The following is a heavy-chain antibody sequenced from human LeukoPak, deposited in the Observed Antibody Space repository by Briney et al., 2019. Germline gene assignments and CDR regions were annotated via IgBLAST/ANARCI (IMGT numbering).Heavy chain of an antibody. J-gene: IGHJ4*02. CDR3: ATALAYYYGSGSSFDY. CDR2: IIPILGIA. CDR1: GGTLSSYA. V-gene: IGHV1-69*04. D-gene: IGHD3-10*01. Sequence: SVKVSCKASGGTLSSYAISWVRQAPGQGLEWMGRIIPILGIANYAQKFQGRVTITADKSTSTAYMELSSLRSEDTAVYYCATALAYYYGSGSSFDYWGQGTLVTVSS.